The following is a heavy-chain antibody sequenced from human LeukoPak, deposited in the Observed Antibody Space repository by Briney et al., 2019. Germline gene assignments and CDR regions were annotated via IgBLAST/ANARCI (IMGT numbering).Heavy chain of an antibody. Sequence: ASVKVSCKASGYTFTGYYMHWVRQAPGQGLEWMGWINPNSGGTNYAQKFQGRVTMTRDTPISTAYMELSRLRSDDTAVYYCARVLSYGYSSSWYRGYFQHWGQGTLVTVSS. CDR2: INPNSGGT. CDR3: ARVLSYGYSSSWYRGYFQH. J-gene: IGHJ1*01. D-gene: IGHD6-13*01. V-gene: IGHV1-2*02. CDR1: GYTFTGYY.